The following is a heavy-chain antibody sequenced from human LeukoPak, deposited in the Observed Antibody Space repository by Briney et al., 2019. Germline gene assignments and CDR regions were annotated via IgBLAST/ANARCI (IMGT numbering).Heavy chain of an antibody. J-gene: IGHJ6*02. CDR1: GFTFSSYA. V-gene: IGHV3-23*01. CDR2: ISGSGGST. D-gene: IGHD3-10*01. Sequence: GGSLRLSCAASGFTFSSYAMSWVRQAPGKGLEWVSAISGSGGSTYYADSVKGRFTISRDNSKNTLYLQMNSLRAEDTAVYYCAKGTIVRGVIISYYYYGMDVWGQGTTVTVSS. CDR3: AKGTIVRGVIISYYYYGMDV.